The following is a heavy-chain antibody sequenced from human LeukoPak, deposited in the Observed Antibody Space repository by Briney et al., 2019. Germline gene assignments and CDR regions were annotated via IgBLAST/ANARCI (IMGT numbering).Heavy chain of an antibody. Sequence: GGSLRLSCAASGFTFSSYAMSRVRQAPGKGLEWVSVISGSGGSTYYADSVKGRFTISRDNSKNTLYLEVNSLRAEDTAVYYCATAFYFDSSGPYWYFDLWGRGTLVTVSS. CDR1: GFTFSSYA. V-gene: IGHV3-23*01. CDR3: ATAFYFDSSGPYWYFDL. D-gene: IGHD3-22*01. J-gene: IGHJ2*01. CDR2: ISGSGGST.